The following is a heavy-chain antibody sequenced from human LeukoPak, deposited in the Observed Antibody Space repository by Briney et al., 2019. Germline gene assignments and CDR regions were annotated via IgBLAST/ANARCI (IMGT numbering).Heavy chain of an antibody. CDR3: ARGMTVYDFWSGYLDY. D-gene: IGHD3-3*01. V-gene: IGHV3-11*01. CDR1: GFTFSGYY. Sequence: GGSLRLPCAASGFTFSGYYMSCIRQAPGKGLEWVSYISSSGSTIYYADSVKGGFTISRDNAKNSLYLQMNSLRAEDTAVYYCARGMTVYDFWSGYLDYWGQGTLVTVSS. CDR2: ISSSGSTI. J-gene: IGHJ4*02.